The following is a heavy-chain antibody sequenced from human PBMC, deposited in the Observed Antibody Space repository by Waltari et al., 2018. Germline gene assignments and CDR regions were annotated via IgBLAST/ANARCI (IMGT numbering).Heavy chain of an antibody. D-gene: IGHD5-12*01. Sequence: QVQLVQSGSEVKKPGSSVKVSCKASGGTFSRLGTAGVRLAPGQGLEWMGGVIPMFGTTTYTEKFQGRITMTADESTRTAYMELSRLRSEDTAVYYCACQSGSVGQYYYYGMDVWGQGTTVTVSS. CDR2: VIPMFGTT. J-gene: IGHJ6*02. CDR3: ACQSGSVGQYYYYGMDV. V-gene: IGHV1-69*01. CDR1: GGTFSRLG.